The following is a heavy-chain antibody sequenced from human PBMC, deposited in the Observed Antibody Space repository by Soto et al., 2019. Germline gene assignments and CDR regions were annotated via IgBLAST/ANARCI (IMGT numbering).Heavy chain of an antibody. V-gene: IGHV3-23*01. D-gene: IGHD6-13*01. J-gene: IGHJ6*02. Sequence: GGSLRLSCAASGFTFSSYAMSWVRQAPGKGLEWVSAISGSGGSTYYADSVKGRFTISRDNSKNTLYLQMNSLRAEDTAVYYCATSRIAAKASGYYYYYGMDVWGQGTTVTVSS. CDR2: ISGSGGST. CDR3: ATSRIAAKASGYYYYYGMDV. CDR1: GFTFSSYA.